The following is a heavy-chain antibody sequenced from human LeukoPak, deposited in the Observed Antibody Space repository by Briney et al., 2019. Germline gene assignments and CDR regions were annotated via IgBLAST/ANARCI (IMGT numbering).Heavy chain of an antibody. Sequence: GRSLRLSCAASGCTFSSYAMHWVRQAPGKGLEWVAVISYGGSNKYYADSVKGRFTISRDNSKNTLYLQMNSLRAEDTAVYYCARAALRYFDWLAGMDVWGKGTTFTVSS. CDR2: ISYGGSNK. D-gene: IGHD3-9*01. J-gene: IGHJ6*04. CDR3: ARAALRYFDWLAGMDV. V-gene: IGHV3-30*04. CDR1: GCTFSSYA.